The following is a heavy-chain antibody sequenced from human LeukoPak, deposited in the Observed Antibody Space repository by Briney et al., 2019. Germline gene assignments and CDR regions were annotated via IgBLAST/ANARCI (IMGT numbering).Heavy chain of an antibody. V-gene: IGHV3-20*04. Sequence: GGSLRLSCAASGFTFDDYGMSWVRQAPGKGLEWVSGINWNGGSTGYADSVKGRFTISRDNAKNSLYLQMNSLRAEDTALYYCASDSVPMVRGVPTHWFDPWGQGTLVTVSS. CDR2: INWNGGST. J-gene: IGHJ5*02. D-gene: IGHD3-10*01. CDR3: ASDSVPMVRGVPTHWFDP. CDR1: GFTFDDYG.